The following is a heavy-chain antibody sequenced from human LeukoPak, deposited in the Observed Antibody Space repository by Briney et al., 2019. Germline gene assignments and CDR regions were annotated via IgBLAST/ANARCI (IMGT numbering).Heavy chain of an antibody. CDR3: AGVQSVFVADQWVEGFLDY. D-gene: IGHD1-26*01. J-gene: IGHJ4*02. V-gene: IGHV4-4*07. CDR1: SSSFNFYY. CDR2: IHASGST. Sequence: PSETLSLTCIVSSSSFNFYYWSWIRQPAGKGLEWIGRIHASGSTSYNPSLKSRLTMSIDTATTQFSLKLTSVTAAGTAVYYCAGVQSVFVADQWVEGFLDYWGQGALVTVSS.